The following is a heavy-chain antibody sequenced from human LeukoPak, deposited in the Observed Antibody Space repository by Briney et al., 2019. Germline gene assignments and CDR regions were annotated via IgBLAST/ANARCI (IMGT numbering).Heavy chain of an antibody. V-gene: IGHV5-10-1*01. CDR3: TRQRSGWTLDF. D-gene: IGHD6-19*01. CDR1: GYSFTSYW. Sequence: GDSLRISCKGSGYSFTSYWISWVRQMPGKGLEWMGRINPSDSYTNYSPSFQGHFTISADKSINTAYLQWSSLKAPDTAMYYCTRQRSGWTLDFWGQGTLVTVSS. J-gene: IGHJ4*02. CDR2: INPSDSYT.